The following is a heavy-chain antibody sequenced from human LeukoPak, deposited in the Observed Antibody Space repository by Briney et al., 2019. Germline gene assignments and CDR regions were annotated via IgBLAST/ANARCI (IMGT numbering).Heavy chain of an antibody. D-gene: IGHD6-13*01. Sequence: ASMKVSCKASGYTVTDYFLHWVRRAPGQEFELMGWINPNSGATHYIQSFQGRVTMTRDTSLSIAYLQLNSLTSDDTAMYYCARAQYLTAPAGTFANSWGQGTLVTVSS. J-gene: IGHJ4*02. V-gene: IGHV1-2*02. CDR1: GYTVTDYF. CDR3: ARAQYLTAPAGTFANS. CDR2: INPNSGAT.